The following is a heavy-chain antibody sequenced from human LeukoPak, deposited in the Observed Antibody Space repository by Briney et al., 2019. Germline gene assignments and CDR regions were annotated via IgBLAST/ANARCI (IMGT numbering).Heavy chain of an antibody. CDR1: GFTFSSYA. J-gene: IGHJ4*02. CDR2: FSGSGGST. V-gene: IGHV3-23*01. D-gene: IGHD2-15*01. CDR3: AKQLGYCSDGSCYFPY. Sequence: PGGSLSLSCAASGFTFSSYAMSWFRQAPGKGLEWFSAFSGSGGSTYYADSVKGRFTISRDNSKNTLYLQMNSLRAEDTAVYYCAKQLGYCSDGSCYFPYWGQGTLVTVSS.